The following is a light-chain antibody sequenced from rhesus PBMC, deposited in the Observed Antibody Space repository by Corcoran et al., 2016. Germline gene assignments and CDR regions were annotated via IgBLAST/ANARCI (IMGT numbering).Light chain of an antibody. V-gene: IGKV1-25*01. CDR3: QQHNSYPLT. Sequence: DIQMTQSPSSLSASVGDTVTITCQASQGISKYLAWYQQKPGKAPKLLIADASTLQSGVPSRYSGSGSGTEFTLTISSLHPEDFATDYCQQHNSYPLTFGPGTKLDIK. CDR1: QGISKY. J-gene: IGKJ3*01. CDR2: DAS.